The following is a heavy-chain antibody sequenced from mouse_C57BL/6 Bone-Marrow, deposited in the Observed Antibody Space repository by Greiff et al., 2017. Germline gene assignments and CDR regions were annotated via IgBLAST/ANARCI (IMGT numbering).Heavy chain of an antibody. CDR3: ARCLYGNFDY. J-gene: IGHJ2*01. D-gene: IGHD2-1*01. CDR2: INPGSGGT. V-gene: IGHV1-54*01. Sequence: VQLQQSGAELVRPGTSVKVSCKASGYAFTNYLIEWVKQRPGQGLEWIGVINPGSGGTNYNEKFKGKEPLTADKSSSTAYMQLSSLTSEDSAVYFCARCLYGNFDYWGQGTTLTVSS. CDR1: GYAFTNYL.